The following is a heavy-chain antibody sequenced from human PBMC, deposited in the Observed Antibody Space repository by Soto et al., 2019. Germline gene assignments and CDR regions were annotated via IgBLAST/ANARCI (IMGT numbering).Heavy chain of an antibody. Sequence: QLQLQESGSGLVKPSQTLSLTCAVSGDSISSGDYSWGWIRQPPGKGLEWIGYIYHSGSTYYNPSLKSRVTISVDRSENQFSLKLSSVTAADTAVYYCARAYSSSWPNAFYIWGQGTMVTVSS. V-gene: IGHV4-30-2*01. D-gene: IGHD6-13*01. CDR3: ARAYSSSWPNAFYI. CDR2: IYHSGST. J-gene: IGHJ3*02. CDR1: GDSISSGDYS.